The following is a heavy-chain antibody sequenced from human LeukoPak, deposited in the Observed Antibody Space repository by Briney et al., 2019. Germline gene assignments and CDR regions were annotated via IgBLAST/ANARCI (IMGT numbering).Heavy chain of an antibody. CDR3: ARQSRGIAVAGLDY. Sequence: SETLSLTCAVYSGAFSGYYWTWIRQPPGKGLEWIGYIYYNGSTNYNPSLKSRVTISVDASKNQFSLKLTSVTAADTAVYYCARQSRGIAVAGLDYWGQGTLVTVSS. CDR1: SGAFSGYY. CDR2: IYYNGST. V-gene: IGHV4-59*08. J-gene: IGHJ4*02. D-gene: IGHD6-19*01.